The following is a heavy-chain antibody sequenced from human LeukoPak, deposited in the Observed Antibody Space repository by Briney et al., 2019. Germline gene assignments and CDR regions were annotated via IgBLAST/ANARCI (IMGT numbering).Heavy chain of an antibody. D-gene: IGHD3-10*01. Sequence: ASVKVSCKASGYTFTSYDINWVRQATGQGLEWMGWMNPNSGNTGYAQKFQGRVTMTRNTSISTAYMELSSLRSEDTAVYYCARGKIRYGSGSYYQRYYYFDYWGQGNLVTVSS. CDR1: GYTFTSYD. CDR2: MNPNSGNT. V-gene: IGHV1-8*01. CDR3: ARGKIRYGSGSYYQRYYYFDY. J-gene: IGHJ4*02.